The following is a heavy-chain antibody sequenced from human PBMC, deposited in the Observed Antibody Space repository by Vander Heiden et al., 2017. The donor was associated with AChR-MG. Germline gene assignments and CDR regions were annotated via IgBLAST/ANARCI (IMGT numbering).Heavy chain of an antibody. D-gene: IGHD3-10*01. CDR1: GYTFTSYD. CDR3: AGRFYGSGSYIWWDSAPSNWFDP. V-gene: IGHV1-8*01. Sequence: QVQLVQSGAEVKKPGASVKVSCKASGYTFTSYDINWVRQATGQGLEWMGWMNPNSGNTGYAQKFQGRVTMTRNTSISTAYMELSSLRSEDTAVYYCAGRFYGSGSYIWWDSAPSNWFDPWGQGTLVTVSS. CDR2: MNPNSGNT. J-gene: IGHJ5*02.